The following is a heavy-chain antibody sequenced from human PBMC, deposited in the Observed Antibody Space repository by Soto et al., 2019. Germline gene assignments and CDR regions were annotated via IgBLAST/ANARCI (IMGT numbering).Heavy chain of an antibody. Sequence: EVQLLESGGGLVQPGGSLRLSCAASGFTFSGYAMSWVRQAPGKGLEWVSAISGNSATTYHADSVKGRFTISRDNSKNTLYLQMSSLRAEDTAVYYCAKDGPADITGTTCYFDYWGQGTLVTVSS. CDR2: ISGNSATT. CDR3: AKDGPADITGTTCYFDY. J-gene: IGHJ4*02. D-gene: IGHD1-7*01. V-gene: IGHV3-23*01. CDR1: GFTFSGYA.